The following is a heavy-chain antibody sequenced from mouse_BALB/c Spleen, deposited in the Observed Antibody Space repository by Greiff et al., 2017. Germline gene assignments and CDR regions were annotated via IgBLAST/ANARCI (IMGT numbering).Heavy chain of an antibody. CDR1: GYSITSDYA. CDR3: ARGEIYYYGSSYFDY. CDR2: ISYSGST. J-gene: IGHJ2*01. V-gene: IGHV3-2*02. Sequence: EVKLVESGPGLVKPSQSLSLTCTVTGYSITSDYAWNWIRQFPGNKLEWMGYISYSGSTSYNPSLKSRISITRDTSKNQFFLQLNSVTTEDTATYYCARGEIYYYGSSYFDYWGQGTTLTVSS. D-gene: IGHD1-1*01.